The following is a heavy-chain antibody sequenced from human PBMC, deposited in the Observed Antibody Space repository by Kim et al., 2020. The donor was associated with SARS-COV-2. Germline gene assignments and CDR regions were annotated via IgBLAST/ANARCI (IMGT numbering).Heavy chain of an antibody. CDR1: GFTFSSYS. CDR3: ARGTTDAPGIDY. D-gene: IGHD1-1*01. J-gene: IGHJ4*02. Sequence: GGSLRLSCAACGFTFSSYSMHWVRQAPGKGLVWVSRVTSATSSESYADSVRGRFSISRDNAKHTMYLQMHSLRAEDTAVYYCARGTTDAPGIDYWGQGTTVTVSS. CDR2: VTSATSSE. V-gene: IGHV3-74*01.